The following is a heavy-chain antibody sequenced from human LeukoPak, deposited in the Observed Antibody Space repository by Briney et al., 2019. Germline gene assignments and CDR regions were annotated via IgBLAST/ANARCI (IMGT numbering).Heavy chain of an antibody. J-gene: IGHJ4*02. V-gene: IGHV4-59*01. CDR2: VYYTGSS. CDR1: GGSINSYH. CDR3: ARVAGQWLVQASPLFDY. D-gene: IGHD6-19*01. Sequence: SQTLSLTYTVSGGSINSYHWSWIRQPPGKGLEWIGYVYYTGSSNYSPSLKSRVTTSIDMSKNQFSLKLRSVTAADTAVYYCARVAGQWLVQASPLFDYWGQGTLVTVSS.